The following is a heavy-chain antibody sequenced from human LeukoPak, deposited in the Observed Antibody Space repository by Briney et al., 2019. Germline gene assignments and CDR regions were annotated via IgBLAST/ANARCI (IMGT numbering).Heavy chain of an antibody. V-gene: IGHV3-23*01. Sequence: PGGSLRLSCAASGFPFSSFAMSWVRPAPGKGVEGVSAISGSGGSTYYADSVKGRFTISRDNSKNTLYLQMNSLRAEDTAVYYCAKDGADFWSGYYYYYYMDVWGKGTTVTVSS. D-gene: IGHD3-3*01. CDR1: GFPFSSFA. J-gene: IGHJ6*03. CDR3: AKDGADFWSGYYYYYYMDV. CDR2: ISGSGGST.